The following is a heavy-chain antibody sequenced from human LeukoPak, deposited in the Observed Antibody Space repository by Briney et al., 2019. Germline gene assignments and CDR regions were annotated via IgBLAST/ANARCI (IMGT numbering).Heavy chain of an antibody. J-gene: IGHJ4*02. CDR3: ARDKIVGATYFDS. CDR2: IKQDGSEQ. CDR1: GFTFSTYL. D-gene: IGHD1-26*01. Sequence: GGSLRLSCVVSGFTFSTYLMSWVRQAPGEGLEWVANIKQDGSEQYYVDSVKGRFTISRDNANNLLYLQMNSLRTEDTAVYYCARDKIVGATYFDSWGQGTLVTVSS. V-gene: IGHV3-7*01.